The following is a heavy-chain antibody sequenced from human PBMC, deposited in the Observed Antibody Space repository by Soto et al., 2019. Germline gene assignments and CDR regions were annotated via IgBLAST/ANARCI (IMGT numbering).Heavy chain of an antibody. Sequence: EVQLVESGGGLVKPGGSLRLSCAASGFTFSSYSMNWVRQAPGKGLEWVSFISSSSSHRNYADSVKGRFTISRDNAKNSLYLQMNSLRAEDTAVYYWAKGYCSGGSCYSPYFFDYWGQGTLVTVSS. J-gene: IGHJ4*02. D-gene: IGHD2-15*01. V-gene: IGHV3-21*01. CDR1: GFTFSSYS. CDR3: AKGYCSGGSCYSPYFFDY. CDR2: ISSSSSHR.